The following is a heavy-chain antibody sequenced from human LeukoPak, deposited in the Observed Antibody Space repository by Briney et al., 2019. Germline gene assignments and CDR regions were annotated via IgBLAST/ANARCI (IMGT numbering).Heavy chain of an antibody. CDR1: GYSISSGYY. V-gene: IGHV4-61*01. CDR3: ARDKYGLGSYIDY. Sequence: SETLSLTCTVSGYSISSGYYWGWIRQPPGKGLELIGYIYYSGSTNYNPSLKSRVTISVDTSKNQFSLKLSSVTAADTAVYFCARDKYGLGSYIDYWGQGTLVTVSS. J-gene: IGHJ4*02. CDR2: IYYSGST. D-gene: IGHD3-10*01.